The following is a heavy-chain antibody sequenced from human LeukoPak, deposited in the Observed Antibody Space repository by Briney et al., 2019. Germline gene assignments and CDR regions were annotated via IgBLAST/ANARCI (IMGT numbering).Heavy chain of an antibody. CDR1: GGSISSGSYY. CDR2: IYTRGST. CDR3: ARVRLGYCSSTSCYDAFDI. D-gene: IGHD2-2*01. V-gene: IGHV4-61*02. Sequence: SETLSLTCTVSGGSISSGSYYWSWIRQPAGKGLEWIGRIYTRGSTNNNPSLKGQVTISVDTSKNQFSLKLSSVTAADTAVYYCARVRLGYCSSTSCYDAFDIWGQGTMVTVSS. J-gene: IGHJ3*02.